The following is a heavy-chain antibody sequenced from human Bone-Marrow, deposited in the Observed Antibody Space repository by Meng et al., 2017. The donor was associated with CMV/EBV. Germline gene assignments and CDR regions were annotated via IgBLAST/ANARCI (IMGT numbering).Heavy chain of an antibody. J-gene: IGHJ5*02. Sequence: SSGSSYWDWVRRRPGRGLEWIGSVSDGGSTYYNPSLKSRVTISIDTSKNQFSLKLTSVSVADSAVYYCSRGSIDVAAAGPLNWFDPWGQGTLVTVSS. CDR3: SRGSIDVAAAGPLNWFDP. V-gene: IGHV4-39*07. D-gene: IGHD6-13*01. CDR2: VSDGGST. CDR1: SSGSSY.